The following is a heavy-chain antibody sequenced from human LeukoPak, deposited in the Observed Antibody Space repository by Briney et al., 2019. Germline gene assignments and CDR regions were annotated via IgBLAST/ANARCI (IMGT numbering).Heavy chain of an antibody. V-gene: IGHV3-53*04. D-gene: IGHD3-3*01. CDR2: IYSGGST. J-gene: IGHJ6*02. CDR3: ARDKRITIFGVDYYYGMDV. Sequence: GGCLRLSCAASGYTVSSNYMSWVRQAPGKGLEWVSVIYSGGSTYYADSVKGRFTISRHNSKNTLYLQMNSLRAEDTAVYYCARDKRITIFGVDYYYGMDVWGQGTTVTVSS. CDR1: GYTVSSNY.